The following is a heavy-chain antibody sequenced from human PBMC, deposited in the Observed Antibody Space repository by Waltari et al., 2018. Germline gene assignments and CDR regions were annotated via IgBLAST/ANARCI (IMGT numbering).Heavy chain of an antibody. D-gene: IGHD2-21*01. CDR3: ARRGGYCGGDCYDFDY. V-gene: IGHV1-69-2*01. J-gene: IGHJ4*02. CDR2: VDPEDGET. CDR1: GYTFTDYY. Sequence: EVQLVQSGAEVKKPGATVKISCKASGYTFTDYYMHWVQQAPGKGLEWMGRVDPEDGETIYAEKFQGRVTITADTSTDTAYMELSSLRSEDTAVYYCARRGGYCGGDCYDFDYWGQGTLVTVSS.